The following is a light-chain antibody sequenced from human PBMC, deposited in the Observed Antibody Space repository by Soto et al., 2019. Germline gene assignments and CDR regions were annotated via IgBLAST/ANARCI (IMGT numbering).Light chain of an antibody. CDR1: QSINNW. J-gene: IGKJ1*01. CDR3: QQYNTFPCT. Sequence: DIQMTQSPSTLSASIGDRVTITCRASQSINNWLAWYQHKPGKAPKFLIYKASTLETGVPSRFSGSGSGTEFTLTISSLQPDDFATYYCQQYNTFPCTFGQGNKVDIK. V-gene: IGKV1-5*03. CDR2: KAS.